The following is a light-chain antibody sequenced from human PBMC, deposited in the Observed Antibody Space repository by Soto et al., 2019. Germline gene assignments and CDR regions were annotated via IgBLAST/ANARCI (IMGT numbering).Light chain of an antibody. Sequence: QSVLTQPPSVSEAPRQRVTISCSGSSSNIGNNVVNWYQQLPGKAPKLLIYYDDLLPSGVSDRFSGSKSGTSASLAISGLQSEDEADYYCATWDDSLNGEVFGGGTQLTVL. CDR1: SSNIGNNV. CDR3: ATWDDSLNGEV. V-gene: IGLV1-36*01. J-gene: IGLJ3*02. CDR2: YDD.